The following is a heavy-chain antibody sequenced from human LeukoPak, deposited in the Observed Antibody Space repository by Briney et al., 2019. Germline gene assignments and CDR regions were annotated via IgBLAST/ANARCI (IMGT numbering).Heavy chain of an antibody. Sequence: SETLSLTCTVSGGSISSYYWSWIRQPPGKGLEWIGYIYYSGSTNYNPSLKSRVTISVDTSKNQFSLKLSSVTAADTAVYYCARGRLEETTVTTTDDYWGQGTLVTVSS. D-gene: IGHD4-17*01. CDR3: ARGRLEETTVTTTDDY. CDR1: GGSISSYY. V-gene: IGHV4-59*12. J-gene: IGHJ4*02. CDR2: IYYSGST.